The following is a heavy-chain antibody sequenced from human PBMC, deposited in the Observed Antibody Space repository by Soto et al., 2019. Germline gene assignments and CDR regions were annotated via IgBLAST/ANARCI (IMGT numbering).Heavy chain of an antibody. CDR1: GGTLSSYV. Sequence: QVQLVQSAVEVKKPGSSVKVSCKASGGTLSSYVISWVRQAPGQGLEWMGGIIPIFGTTTYGEKFQGRVTITADESTSTTYMELSSLKSEDTAVYYCARDPRQDCSGETCYYSWGQGTLVTVSS. V-gene: IGHV1-69*01. J-gene: IGHJ4*02. CDR3: ARDPRQDCSGETCYYS. CDR2: IIPIFGTT. D-gene: IGHD2-15*01.